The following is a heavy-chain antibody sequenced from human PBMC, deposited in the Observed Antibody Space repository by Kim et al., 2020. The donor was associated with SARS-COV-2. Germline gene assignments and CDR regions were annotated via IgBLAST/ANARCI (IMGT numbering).Heavy chain of an antibody. CDR1: GFTFSNAW. J-gene: IGHJ3*02. CDR3: TTDPRVRGVIIPDDAFDI. CDR2: IKSKTDGGTT. D-gene: IGHD3-10*01. V-gene: IGHV3-15*01. Sequence: GGSLRLSCAASGFTFSNAWMSWVRQAPGKGLEWVGRIKSKTDGGTTDYAAPVKGRFTISRDDSKNTLYLQMNSLKTEDTAVYYCTTDPRVRGVIIPDDAFDIWGQGTMVTVSS.